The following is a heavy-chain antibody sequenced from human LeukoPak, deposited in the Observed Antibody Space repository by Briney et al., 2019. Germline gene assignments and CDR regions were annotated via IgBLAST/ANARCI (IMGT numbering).Heavy chain of an antibody. CDR3: ARHAYYDFWSAYYYYYMDV. Sequence: SETLSLTCTVSGGSISSSSYYWGWIRQPPGKGLEWIGSIYYSGSTYYNPSLKSRVTISVATSKNQFSLKLSSVTAADTAVYYCARHAYYDFWSAYYYYYMDVWGKGTTVTVSS. J-gene: IGHJ6*03. D-gene: IGHD3-3*01. CDR1: GGSISSSSYY. V-gene: IGHV4-39*01. CDR2: IYYSGST.